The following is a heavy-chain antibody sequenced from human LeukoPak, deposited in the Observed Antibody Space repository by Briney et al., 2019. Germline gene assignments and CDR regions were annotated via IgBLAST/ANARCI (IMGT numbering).Heavy chain of an antibody. J-gene: IGHJ2*01. CDR2: IYYSGST. D-gene: IGHD2-8*02. Sequence: SETLSLTCTVSGGSISSSSYYWGWIRQPPGKGLEWIGSIYYSGSTYYTPSLKSRVTISVDTSKNQFSLKLSSVNAADTAVYYCATSLGYCTGGVCSDLWGRGTLVTVSS. CDR3: ATSLGYCTGGVCSDL. V-gene: IGHV4-39*01. CDR1: GGSISSSSYY.